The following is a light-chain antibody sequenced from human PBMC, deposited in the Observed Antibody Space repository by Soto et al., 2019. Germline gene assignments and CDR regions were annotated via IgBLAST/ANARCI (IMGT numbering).Light chain of an antibody. CDR2: AVT. V-gene: IGLV2-14*01. CDR3: YSYRSGSAHV. CDR1: STDVGGYNR. J-gene: IGLJ1*01. Sequence: QSAMTQPAPVSGSPGQSITISCTGTSTDVGGYNRVSWYPQHPDKAPKLIIYAVTNRPSGISNRFSGSKSGDTASLTISGLQAEDEADYYCYSYRSGSAHVFGTGTKATVL.